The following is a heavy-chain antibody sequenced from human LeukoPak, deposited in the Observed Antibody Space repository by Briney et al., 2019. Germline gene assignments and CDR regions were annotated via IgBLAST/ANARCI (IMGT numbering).Heavy chain of an antibody. CDR3: ARGDNWDSHYYMDV. V-gene: IGHV3-74*01. J-gene: IGHJ6*03. CDR1: GFTFSSYW. Sequence: GGSLRLSCAASGFTFSSYWMHWVRQAPGKGLVWVSRINTDGSSTSYADSVKGRFTISRDNAKNTLYLQMNSLRAEDTAVYYCARGDNWDSHYYMDVWGKGTTVTVS. CDR2: INTDGSST. D-gene: IGHD1-7*01.